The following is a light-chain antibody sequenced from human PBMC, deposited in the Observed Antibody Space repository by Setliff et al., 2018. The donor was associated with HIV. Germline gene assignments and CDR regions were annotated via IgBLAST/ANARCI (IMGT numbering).Light chain of an antibody. J-gene: IGLJ1*01. V-gene: IGLV2-14*03. CDR1: GSDVGAYNS. CDR2: DVS. CDR3: TSYTSSSTYV. Sequence: QSALTQPASVSGSPGQSITISCPGTGSDVGAYNSVSWYQQHPGKAPKLTIYDVSDRPSGVSNRFSGSKSGNTASLTISGLQAEDEADYYCTSYTSSSTYVFGTGTKGTVL.